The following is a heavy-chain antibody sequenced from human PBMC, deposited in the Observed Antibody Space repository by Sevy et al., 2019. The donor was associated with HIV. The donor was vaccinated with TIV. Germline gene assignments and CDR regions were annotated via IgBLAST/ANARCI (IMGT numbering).Heavy chain of an antibody. CDR3: ARGKQLVRWFDP. CDR2: IYYSGST. J-gene: IGHJ5*02. D-gene: IGHD6-6*01. Sequence: SETLSLTCTVSGGSISSYYWSWIRQPPGKGLEWIGYIYYSGSTNYNPSLKSRVTISVDTSKNQFSLKLSSVTAADTAVYYCARGKQLVRWFDPWGQGTLVTVSS. CDR1: GGSISSYY. V-gene: IGHV4-59*13.